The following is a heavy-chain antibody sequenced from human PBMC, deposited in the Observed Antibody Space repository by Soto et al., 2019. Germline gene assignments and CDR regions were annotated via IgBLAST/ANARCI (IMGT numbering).Heavy chain of an antibody. Sequence: GGSLRLSCAASGFTFSSYAMHWVRQAPGKGLERVAVISYEGSNKYYADSVKGRFTISRDNSKNTLYLQMNSLRAEDTAVYYCARCPNYYDSSGYVAGLYGMDVWGQGTTVTVSS. CDR2: ISYEGSNK. CDR3: ARCPNYYDSSGYVAGLYGMDV. D-gene: IGHD3-22*01. V-gene: IGHV3-30-3*01. J-gene: IGHJ6*02. CDR1: GFTFSSYA.